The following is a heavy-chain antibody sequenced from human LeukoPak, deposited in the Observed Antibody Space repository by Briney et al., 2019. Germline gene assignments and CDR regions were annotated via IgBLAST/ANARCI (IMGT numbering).Heavy chain of an antibody. CDR1: GGSISSYY. CDR3: GRGSGSPQP. Sequence: SETLSLTCTVSGGSISSYYWSWIRQPPGKGLEWIGYIYYSGSTSYNPSLKSRVTISVDTSKNQFSLKLSSVTAADTAVYYCGRGSGSPQPWGQGTLVTISS. CDR2: IYYSGST. J-gene: IGHJ4*02. D-gene: IGHD1-26*01. V-gene: IGHV4-59*01.